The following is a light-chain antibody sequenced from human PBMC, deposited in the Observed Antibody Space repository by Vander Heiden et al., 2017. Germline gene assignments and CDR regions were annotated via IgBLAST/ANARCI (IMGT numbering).Light chain of an antibody. CDR3: SAYTNDSTVI. Sequence: QSALTQPPSVSGSPGQSLTISCSGCISYIFTSKLVSWYQQAPGTVPKVVIYEATNRPSGVPDRFSGSRSGNTDSLTISGIQTEDESYYYCSAYTNDSTVIFGGGTKLTVL. V-gene: IGLV2-18*02. CDR2: EAT. CDR1: ISYIFTSKL. J-gene: IGLJ2*01.